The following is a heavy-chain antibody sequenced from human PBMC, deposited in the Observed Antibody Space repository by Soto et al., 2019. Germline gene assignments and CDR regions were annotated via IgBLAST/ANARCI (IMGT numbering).Heavy chain of an antibody. V-gene: IGHV1-69*06. D-gene: IGHD2-2*01. Sequence: ASVKVSGKASGGTFSSYAISWVRQAPGQGLEWMGGIIPIFGTANYAQKFQGRVTITADKSTSTAYMELSSLRSEDTAVYYCAREGDIVVVPAASYFDYWGQGTLVTVSS. J-gene: IGHJ4*02. CDR1: GGTFSSYA. CDR3: AREGDIVVVPAASYFDY. CDR2: IIPIFGTA.